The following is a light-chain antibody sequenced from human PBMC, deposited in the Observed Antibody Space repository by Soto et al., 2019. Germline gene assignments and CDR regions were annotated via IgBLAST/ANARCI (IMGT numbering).Light chain of an antibody. J-gene: IGKJ3*01. CDR1: QSISRY. V-gene: IGKV1-39*01. Sequence: EIQMTQYPSSLSAGVGDRVTITCGASQSISRYLHWYQQKPGKAPNLLSYGISNLQGGVPSRFTGSGSGTEFTITISSLQPDDFATYFCQQYATDPCTFGLGTKVDIK. CDR2: GIS. CDR3: QQYATDPCT.